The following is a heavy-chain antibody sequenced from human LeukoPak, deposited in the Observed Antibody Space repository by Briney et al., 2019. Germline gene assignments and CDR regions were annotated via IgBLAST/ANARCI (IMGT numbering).Heavy chain of an antibody. CDR1: GFTFSSYA. CDR2: ISGSGGST. Sequence: GGSLRLSCAASGFTFSSYAMSWVRQAPGKGLEWVSAISGSGGSTYYTDSVKGRFTISRDNSKNTLYLQMNSLRAEDTAVYYCAKMRGCSNYPYYYYYMDVWGKGTTVTVSS. J-gene: IGHJ6*03. V-gene: IGHV3-23*01. CDR3: AKMRGCSNYPYYYYYMDV. D-gene: IGHD4-11*01.